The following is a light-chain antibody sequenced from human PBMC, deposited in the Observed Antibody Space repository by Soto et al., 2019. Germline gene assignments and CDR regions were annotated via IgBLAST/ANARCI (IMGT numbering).Light chain of an antibody. V-gene: IGKV3-20*01. CDR3: EQYGGVLT. CDR1: QSLTRIQ. CDR2: GAS. Sequence: EVVMTQSPGTLYLSPGGTVILSCRASQSLTRIQLAWYHQKPGQAPRLLIYGASSSATGIPARFSGSGSGADFTLTLSRLEPGDFAVYCSEQYGGVLTFGGEAKVDIK. J-gene: IGKJ4*01.